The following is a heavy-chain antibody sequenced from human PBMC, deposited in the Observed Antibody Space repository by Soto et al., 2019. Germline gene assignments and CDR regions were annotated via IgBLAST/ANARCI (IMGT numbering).Heavy chain of an antibody. Sequence: GGSLRLSCAASGFAFSNSWMHWVRQVSGKGLEWVSRINADGTSTSYADSVKGRFTISRDNAKNTLYLHVNSLRAEDTAVYYCVKVLALGVGVPRFYFDSWGQGALVTVSS. CDR3: VKVLALGVGVPRFYFDS. CDR1: GFAFSNSW. V-gene: IGHV3-74*01. CDR2: INADGTST. J-gene: IGHJ4*02. D-gene: IGHD2-2*01.